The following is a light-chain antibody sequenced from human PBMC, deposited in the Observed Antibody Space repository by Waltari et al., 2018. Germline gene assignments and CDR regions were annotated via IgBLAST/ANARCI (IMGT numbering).Light chain of an antibody. CDR1: HSATNY. CDR3: QQRSNWPRT. V-gene: IGKV3-11*01. J-gene: IGKJ1*01. Sequence: EIVFTQAPDTLYFSPRERATFTCRAMHSATNYLTWYQQKPGQAPRVLIYSASNRSTGVPARFSGSGSGTDFTLTISSLEPEDFAVYYCQQRSNWPRTFGQGTKVEVK. CDR2: SAS.